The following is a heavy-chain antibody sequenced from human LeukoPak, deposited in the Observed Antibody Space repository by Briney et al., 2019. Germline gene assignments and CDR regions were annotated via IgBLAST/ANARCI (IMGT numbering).Heavy chain of an antibody. V-gene: IGHV1-2*02. CDR2: INPNSGGT. CDR1: GYTFTGYY. D-gene: IGHD6-13*01. CDR3: ARSSLIEQLGTNWFDP. Sequence: EASVKVSCKASGYTFTGYYMHWVRQAPGQGLEWMGWINPNSGGTNYAQKFQGRVTMTRDTSISTAYMELSRLRSDDTAVYYCARSSLIEQLGTNWFDPWGQGTLVTVSS. J-gene: IGHJ5*02.